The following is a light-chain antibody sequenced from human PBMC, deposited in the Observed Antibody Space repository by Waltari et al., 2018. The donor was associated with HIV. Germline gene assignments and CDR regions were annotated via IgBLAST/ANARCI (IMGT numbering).Light chain of an antibody. CDR2: GNS. Sequence: QSVLTQPPSVSGAPGQRVTIPCTGSSPNIGAGYDVHWYQQLPGTAPKLPIYGNSNRPSGVPDRFSGSKSGTSASLAITGLQAEDEADYYCQSYDSSLSGSGVFGGGTKLTVL. V-gene: IGLV1-40*01. CDR3: QSYDSSLSGSGV. J-gene: IGLJ3*02. CDR1: SPNIGAGYD.